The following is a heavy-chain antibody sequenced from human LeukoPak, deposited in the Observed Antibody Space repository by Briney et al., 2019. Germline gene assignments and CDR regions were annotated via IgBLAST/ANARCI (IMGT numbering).Heavy chain of an antibody. CDR1: GYTFTGYY. CDR2: IKPNGGST. J-gene: IGHJ4*02. V-gene: IGHV1-2*06. CDR3: ARIWSGYYTDDY. D-gene: IGHD3-3*01. Sequence: GASVTVSCKASGYTFTGYYMHWVRQAPGQGLEWMGRIKPNGGSTNYAQKFKGRVTMTRDTSISTAYMELSRLRSDDTAVYYCARIWSGYYTDDYWGQGTLVTVSS.